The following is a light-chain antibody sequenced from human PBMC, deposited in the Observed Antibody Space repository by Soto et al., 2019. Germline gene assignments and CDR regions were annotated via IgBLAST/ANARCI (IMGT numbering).Light chain of an antibody. V-gene: IGLV2-14*01. CDR1: VGGYDY. Sequence: VGGYDYVSWYQQHPGKAPKLMIXXXTNRPSGVSNXXXXSXXXXTXXLTISGLQTEDEATYYCSSYTSSTSYVFGTGTKVT. CDR3: SSYTSSTSYV. J-gene: IGLJ1*01. CDR2: XXT.